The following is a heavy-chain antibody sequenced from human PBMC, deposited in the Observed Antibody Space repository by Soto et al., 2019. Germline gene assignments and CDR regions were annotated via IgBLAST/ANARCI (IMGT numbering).Heavy chain of an antibody. J-gene: IGHJ4*02. Sequence: GSLRLSCAASRFTFSSYWMYWVRQAPGKGLEWVANIKQDGSEKFYVDSVKGRFTISRDNAKYSLYLQMNGLRAEDTAVYYCARGNYWAFDYWGQGTLVTVSS. V-gene: IGHV3-7*04. CDR2: IKQDGSEK. CDR1: RFTFSSYW. CDR3: ARGNYWAFDY. D-gene: IGHD2-8*02.